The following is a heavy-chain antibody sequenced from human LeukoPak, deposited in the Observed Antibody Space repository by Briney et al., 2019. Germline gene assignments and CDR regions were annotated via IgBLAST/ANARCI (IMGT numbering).Heavy chain of an antibody. J-gene: IGHJ4*02. Sequence: TSETLSLTCTVSGGSISSSNYYWGWIRQPPGKGLEWIGSILYSGTTYYNPSPESRITISVDTSKNQVSLKLNSVTAADTAVFYCARHLRVGARQEFDYWGQGTLVTVSS. V-gene: IGHV4-39*01. CDR1: GGSISSSNYY. CDR2: ILYSGTT. D-gene: IGHD5/OR15-5a*01. CDR3: ARHLRVGARQEFDY.